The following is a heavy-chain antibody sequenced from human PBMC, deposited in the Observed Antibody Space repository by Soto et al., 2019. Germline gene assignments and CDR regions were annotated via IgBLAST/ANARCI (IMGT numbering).Heavy chain of an antibody. CDR2: IIPILGIA. D-gene: IGHD5-12*01. CDR1: GGTFSSYT. Sequence: EASVKVSCKASGGTFSSYTISWVRQAPGQGLEWMGRIIPILGIANYAQKFQGRVTITADKSTSTAYMELSSLRSEDTAVYYCARGPYSGYDPLTFFDYWGQGTLVTVSS. V-gene: IGHV1-69*02. CDR3: ARGPYSGYDPLTFFDY. J-gene: IGHJ4*02.